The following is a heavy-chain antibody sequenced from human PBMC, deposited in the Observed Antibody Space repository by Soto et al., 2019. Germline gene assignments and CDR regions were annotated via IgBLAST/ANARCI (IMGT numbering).Heavy chain of an antibody. CDR3: ARYRVNNYYYGMDV. V-gene: IGHV1-69*13. CDR2: ITPVTDTT. Sequence: SVKVSCKASGGTFSSFSISWVRQAPGQGLEWMGGITPVTDTTHYAQKFQGRVTITADESTNTVYMELSSLRSEDTAVYYCARYRVNNYYYGMDVWGQGTTVTVSS. J-gene: IGHJ6*02. CDR1: GGTFSSFS.